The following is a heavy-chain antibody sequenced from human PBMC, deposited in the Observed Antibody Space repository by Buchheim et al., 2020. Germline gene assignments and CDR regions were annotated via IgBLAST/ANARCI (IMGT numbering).Heavy chain of an antibody. Sequence: EVQLLESGGGLVQPGGSLRLSCAASGFTFSSYAMSWVRQAPGKGLEWVSAISGSGGSTYYADSVKGRFTISRDNSKTTLYLQMNSLRAEDTAVYYCAKLPSSSTSLMIYGMDVWGQGTT. J-gene: IGHJ6*02. V-gene: IGHV3-23*01. D-gene: IGHD2-2*01. CDR2: ISGSGGST. CDR3: AKLPSSSTSLMIYGMDV. CDR1: GFTFSSYA.